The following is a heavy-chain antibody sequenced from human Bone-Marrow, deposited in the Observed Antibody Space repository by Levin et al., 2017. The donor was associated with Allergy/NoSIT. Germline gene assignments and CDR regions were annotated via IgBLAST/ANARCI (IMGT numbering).Heavy chain of an antibody. D-gene: IGHD5-24*01. Sequence: NTSETLSLTCSVSGGSISSGDHCWSWVRQPPGRGLEWIGYMCYSVSTYYNPSLKSRVAISVDTSKNQFSLNLTSVTAADTAVYYCARVEYYYYYYGMDVWGQGTTVTVSS. CDR1: GGSISSGDHC. V-gene: IGHV4-30-4*01. CDR3: ARVEYYYYYYGMDV. J-gene: IGHJ6*02. CDR2: MCYSVST.